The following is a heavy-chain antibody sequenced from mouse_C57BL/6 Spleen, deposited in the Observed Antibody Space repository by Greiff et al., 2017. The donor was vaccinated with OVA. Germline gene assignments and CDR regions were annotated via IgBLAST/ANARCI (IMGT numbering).Heavy chain of an antibody. Sequence: QVQLQQSGAELARPGASVKLSCKASGYTFTSYGISWVKQRTGQGLEWIGEIYPRSGNTYYNEKFKGKATLTADKSSSTAYMELRSLTSEDSAVYVCARSGSSYRFAYWGQGTLVTVSA. J-gene: IGHJ3*01. D-gene: IGHD1-1*01. V-gene: IGHV1-81*01. CDR3: ARSGSSYRFAY. CDR2: IYPRSGNT. CDR1: GYTFTSYG.